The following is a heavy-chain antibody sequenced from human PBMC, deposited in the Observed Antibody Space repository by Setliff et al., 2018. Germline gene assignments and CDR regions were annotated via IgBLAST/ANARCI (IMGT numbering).Heavy chain of an antibody. CDR1: GYIFTNYV. CDR2: INVANGNT. V-gene: IGHV1-3*01. D-gene: IGHD2-2*01. J-gene: IGHJ5*02. CDR3: ARGGEYCSSTSCFDFDP. Sequence: ASVKVSCKASGYIFTNYVIQWVRQAPGQGLEWMGWINVANGNTRYSQKLQGRVTITMDTPATTVYMEVTSLRSEDTAVYYCARGGEYCSSTSCFDFDPWGQGTLVTVSS.